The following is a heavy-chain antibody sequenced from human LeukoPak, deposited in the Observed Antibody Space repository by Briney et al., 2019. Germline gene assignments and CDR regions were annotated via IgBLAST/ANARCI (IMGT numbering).Heavy chain of an antibody. J-gene: IGHJ3*02. CDR1: GGCISSYY. V-gene: IGHV4-59*01. D-gene: IGHD2-2*01. CDR2: IYYSGST. CDR3: ARVWEPAANAFDI. Sequence: SETLSLTCTVSGGCISSYYWSWIRQPPGKGLEWIGYIYYSGSTNYNPSLKSRVTISVDTSKNQFSLKLSSVTAADTAVYYCARVWEPAANAFDIWGQGTMVTVSS.